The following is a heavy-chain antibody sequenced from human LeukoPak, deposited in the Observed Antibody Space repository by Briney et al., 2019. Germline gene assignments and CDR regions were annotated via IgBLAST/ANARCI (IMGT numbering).Heavy chain of an antibody. D-gene: IGHD1-26*01. CDR3: ARVGGGSYLFDY. CDR2: IIPIFGTA. V-gene: IGHV1-69*01. Sequence: SVKVSCKASGGTFSSYAISWVRQAPGQGLEWMGGIIPIFGTANYAQKFQGRVTITADESTSTAYMELSSLRSEDTAVYYCARVGGGSYLFDYWGQGTLVTVSS. CDR1: GGTFSSYA. J-gene: IGHJ4*02.